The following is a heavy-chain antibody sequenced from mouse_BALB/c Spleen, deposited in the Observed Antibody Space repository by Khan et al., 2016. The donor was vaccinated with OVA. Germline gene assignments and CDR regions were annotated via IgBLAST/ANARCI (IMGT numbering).Heavy chain of an antibody. Sequence: VQLQQSGPGLVQPSQSLSITCTVSGFSLTSYGVHWVRQSPGKGLEWLGVIWSGGSTDYNAAFISRLSISKDNSKRQVFFKMNSLQANDTARYYCARNWDYWGQGTTLTDSS. CDR3: ARNWDY. J-gene: IGHJ2*01. CDR1: GFSLTSYG. CDR2: IWSGGST. V-gene: IGHV2-2*02.